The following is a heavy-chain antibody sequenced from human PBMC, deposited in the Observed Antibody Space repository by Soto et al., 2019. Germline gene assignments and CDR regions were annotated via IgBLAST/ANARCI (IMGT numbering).Heavy chain of an antibody. CDR3: ARPIITGTTSIEPFYDAFDI. CDR1: GGSISSSSYY. J-gene: IGHJ3*02. CDR2: IYYSGST. V-gene: IGHV4-39*01. Sequence: QLQLQESGPGLVKPSETLSLTCTVSGGSISSSSYYWGWIRQPPGKGLEWIGSIYYSGSTYYNPSLKSRVTISVDTSKNQFSLKLSSVTAADTAVYYCARPIITGTTSIEPFYDAFDIWGQGTMVTVSS. D-gene: IGHD1-7*01.